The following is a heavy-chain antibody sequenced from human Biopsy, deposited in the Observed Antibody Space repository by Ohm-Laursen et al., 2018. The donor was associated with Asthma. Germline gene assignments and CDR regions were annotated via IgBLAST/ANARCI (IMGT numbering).Heavy chain of an antibody. CDR2: IYSGGTS. D-gene: IGHD6-19*01. CDR1: GFTVSRDH. V-gene: IGHV3-53*01. J-gene: IGHJ4*02. CDR3: ARGDSSGWSHYYFDY. Sequence: SLRLSCAASGFTVSRDHMFWVRQAPGKGLEWVSVIYSGGTSDTADSVRGRFTISRDFYKYTLYLQMDSLRAEDTAVYYCARGDSSGWSHYYFDYWGQGTLVTVSS.